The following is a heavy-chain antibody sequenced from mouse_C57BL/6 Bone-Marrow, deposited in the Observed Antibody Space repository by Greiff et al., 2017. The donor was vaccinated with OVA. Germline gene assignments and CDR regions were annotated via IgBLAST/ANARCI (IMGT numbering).Heavy chain of an antibody. Sequence: EVQRVESGGGLVKPGGSLKLSCAASGFTFSSYTMSWVRQTPEKRLEWVATISGGGGNTYYPDSVKGRFTISRDNAKNTLYLQMSSLRSEDTALYYCARGDITTVVVHYWYFDVWGTGTTVTVSS. V-gene: IGHV5-9*01. CDR1: GFTFSSYT. J-gene: IGHJ1*03. D-gene: IGHD1-1*01. CDR2: ISGGGGNT. CDR3: ARGDITTVVVHYWYFDV.